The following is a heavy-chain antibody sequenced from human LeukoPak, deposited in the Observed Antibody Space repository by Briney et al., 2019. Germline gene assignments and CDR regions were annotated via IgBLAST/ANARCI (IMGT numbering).Heavy chain of an antibody. V-gene: IGHV3-23*01. CDR1: GFTFSSYA. D-gene: IGHD4-11*01. J-gene: IGHJ4*02. Sequence: PGGSLRLSCAASGFTFSSYAMSWVRQAPGKGLEWVSAISGSGGSTYYADSVKGRFTISRDNSKNTLYLQMNSLRAEDTAVYYCARVWQDYSNVDYWGQGTLVTVSS. CDR2: ISGSGGST. CDR3: ARVWQDYSNVDY.